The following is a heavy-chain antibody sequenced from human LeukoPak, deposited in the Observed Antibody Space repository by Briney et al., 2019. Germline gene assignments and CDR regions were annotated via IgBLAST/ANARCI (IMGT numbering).Heavy chain of an antibody. D-gene: IGHD5-12*01. J-gene: IGHJ4*02. Sequence: SGGSLRLSCAASGFTFSSYWMSWVRQAPGKGLEWVANIKQDGSEKYYVDSVKGRFTISRDNAKNSLYLQMNSLRAEDTAVYYCARVKFEWLRLRGFDYWGQGTLVTVSS. V-gene: IGHV3-7*01. CDR1: GFTFSSYW. CDR3: ARVKFEWLRLRGFDY. CDR2: IKQDGSEK.